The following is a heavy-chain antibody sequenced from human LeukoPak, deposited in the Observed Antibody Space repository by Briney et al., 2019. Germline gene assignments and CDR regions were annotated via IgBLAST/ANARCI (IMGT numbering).Heavy chain of an antibody. Sequence: ASVRVSCKASGYTFTSYGISWVRPAPGQGLEWMGWISGYNGNTIYAENLQGRTTMTTDTSTSTAYIELGSLRSDDAAVFYCARSSRFDWILYFDSRGAGNLGTVSS. CDR1: GYTFTSYG. J-gene: IGHJ4*02. CDR2: ISGYNGNT. D-gene: IGHD3-9*01. V-gene: IGHV1-18*01. CDR3: ARSSRFDWILYFDS.